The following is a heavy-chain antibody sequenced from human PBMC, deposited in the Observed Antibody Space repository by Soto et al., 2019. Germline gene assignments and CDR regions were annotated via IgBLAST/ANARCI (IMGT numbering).Heavy chain of an antibody. Sequence: ASVKVSCKASGYTFTSYGISWVRQAPGQGLEWMGWISAYNGHTNYAQKLQGRVTMTTDTSTGTAYMELRCQRADDTDVYDCAREWKYYYDSRGKYRGNNSIDLCGQRTIVTGSS. CDR2: ISAYNGHT. V-gene: IGHV1-18*01. CDR3: AREWKYYYDSRGKYRGNNSIDL. D-gene: IGHD3-22*01. J-gene: IGHJ3*01. CDR1: GYTFTSYG.